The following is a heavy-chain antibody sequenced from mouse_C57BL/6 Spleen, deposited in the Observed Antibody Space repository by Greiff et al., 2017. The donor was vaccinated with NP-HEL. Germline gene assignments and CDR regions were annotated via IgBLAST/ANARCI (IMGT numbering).Heavy chain of an antibody. D-gene: IGHD6-1*01. CDR2: IDPDDGEI. CDR3: ASSGTWFAD. J-gene: IGHJ3*01. Sequence: EVNLVESGAELVKPGASVKLSCPASGFNITDYYMHWVKQRTEQGLEWIGRIDPDDGEIKYDPKFQGKATITADISSNTAYLQLSSLTSEDTAVYYCASSGTWFADWGQGTLVTVSA. V-gene: IGHV14-2*01. CDR1: GFNITDYY.